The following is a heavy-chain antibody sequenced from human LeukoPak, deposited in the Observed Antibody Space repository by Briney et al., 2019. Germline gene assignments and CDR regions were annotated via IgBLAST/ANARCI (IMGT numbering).Heavy chain of an antibody. Sequence: TSETLSLTCTVSGGSISSSSYYWGWIRQPPGKGLEWIGSIYYSGSTYYNPSLKSRVTISVDTSKNQFSLKLSSVTAADTAVYYCARVGRNDYGDYDSAFDIWGQGTMVTVSS. V-gene: IGHV4-39*07. CDR2: IYYSGST. J-gene: IGHJ3*02. CDR3: ARVGRNDYGDYDSAFDI. CDR1: GGSISSSSYY. D-gene: IGHD4-17*01.